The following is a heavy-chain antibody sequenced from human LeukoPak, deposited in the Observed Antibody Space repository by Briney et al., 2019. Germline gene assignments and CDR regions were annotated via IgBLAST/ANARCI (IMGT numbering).Heavy chain of an antibody. CDR3: GVVYGDYVIDY. D-gene: IGHD4-17*01. CDR2: ISYDGSNK. V-gene: IGHV3-30-3*01. CDR1: GFTFSSYA. Sequence: GGSLRPSCAASGFTFSSYAMHWVRQAPGKGLEWVAVISYDGSNKYYADSVKGRFTISRDNSKNTLYLQMNSLRAEDTAVYYCGVVYGDYVIDYWGQGTLVTVSS. J-gene: IGHJ4*02.